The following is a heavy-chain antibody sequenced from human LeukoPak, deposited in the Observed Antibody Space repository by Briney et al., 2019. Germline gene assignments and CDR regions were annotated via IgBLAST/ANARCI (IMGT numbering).Heavy chain of an antibody. CDR3: ARGGQGDGYSADEAFDI. Sequence: SQTLSLTCAISGDIVSSNSSWNWIRQSPSRGLEWLGRTYYRSKWYNDYVVSVKSRININPDTSKNQFSLQLNSVTPEDTAVYYCARGGQGDGYSADEAFDIWGQGTMVTVS. J-gene: IGHJ3*02. D-gene: IGHD5-18*01. CDR1: GDIVSSNSS. V-gene: IGHV6-1*01. CDR2: TYYRSKWYN.